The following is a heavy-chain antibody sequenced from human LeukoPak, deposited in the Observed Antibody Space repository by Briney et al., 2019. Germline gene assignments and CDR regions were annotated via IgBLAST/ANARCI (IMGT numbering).Heavy chain of an antibody. D-gene: IGHD3-10*01. Sequence: SETPSLTCTVSGASISTYYWSWIRQAPGKGLEWIAYIYYSGSTNNNPSLKSRVTISGDTSKNQFSLKLSSVTAADTAVYYCARGGFTTPFDYWGQGTLVTVSS. V-gene: IGHV4-59*01. CDR1: GASISTYY. CDR2: IYYSGST. CDR3: ARGGFTTPFDY. J-gene: IGHJ4*02.